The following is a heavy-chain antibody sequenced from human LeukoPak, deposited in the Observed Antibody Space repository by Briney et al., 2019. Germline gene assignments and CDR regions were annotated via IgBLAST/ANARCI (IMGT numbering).Heavy chain of an antibody. V-gene: IGHV4-39*01. Sequence: SETLSFTCTVSGGSISSSSYYWGWIRQPPGKGLEWIGSIYYSGSTYYNPSLKSRVTISVDTSKNQFSLKLSSVTAADTAVYYCARGLGRRVVTAPFDYWGQGTLVTVSS. CDR3: ARGLGRRVVTAPFDY. CDR1: GGSISSSSYY. D-gene: IGHD2-21*02. CDR2: IYYSGST. J-gene: IGHJ4*02.